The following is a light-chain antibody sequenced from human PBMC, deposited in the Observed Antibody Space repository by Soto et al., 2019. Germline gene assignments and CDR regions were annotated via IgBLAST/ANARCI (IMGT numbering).Light chain of an antibody. CDR3: QPYNNWPLT. Sequence: ELVRTQSPATLSVSPGERATLSCRASQSVSSNLAWYHQKPGQAPRLLIYGASTRATGVPTRFSGSRSGAEFTLTINTLQSEDFAVYYCQPYNNWPLTFGGGTKVDI. CDR1: QSVSSN. CDR2: GAS. V-gene: IGKV3-15*01. J-gene: IGKJ4*01.